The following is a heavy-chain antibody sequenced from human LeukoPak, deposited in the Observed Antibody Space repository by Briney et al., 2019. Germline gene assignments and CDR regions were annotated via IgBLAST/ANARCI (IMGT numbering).Heavy chain of an antibody. CDR1: GDSVSSYSAT. CDR3: AREVDPAMAYFHYLDV. CDR2: TYYRSKWDH. D-gene: IGHD5-18*01. J-gene: IGHJ6*03. Sequence: ASQTLSLTCAISGDSVSSYSATWNWIRQSPSRGLEWLGRTYYRSKWDHDYAVSVKSRITINPDTSKNQFSLQLNSVTPEDTAVYYCAREVDPAMAYFHYLDVWGIGTTVTVSS. V-gene: IGHV6-1*01.